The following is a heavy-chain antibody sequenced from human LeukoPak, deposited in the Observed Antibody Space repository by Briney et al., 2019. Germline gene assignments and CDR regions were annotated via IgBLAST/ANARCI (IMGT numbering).Heavy chain of an antibody. J-gene: IGHJ4*02. CDR1: GFTFSSYA. CDR2: ISYDGSNK. Sequence: PGGSLRLSCAASGFTFSSYAMHWVRQAPGKGLEWVAVISYDGSNKYCADSVKGRFTISRDNSKNTLYLQMNSLRAEDTAVYYCARDQETTVTTFGIDYWGQGTLVTVSS. D-gene: IGHD4-17*01. CDR3: ARDQETTVTTFGIDY. V-gene: IGHV3-30*04.